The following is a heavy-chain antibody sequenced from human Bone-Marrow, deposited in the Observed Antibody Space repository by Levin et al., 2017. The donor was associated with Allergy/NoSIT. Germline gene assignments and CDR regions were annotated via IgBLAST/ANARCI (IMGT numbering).Heavy chain of an antibody. J-gene: IGHJ4*02. CDR3: ARCNRDGHNLAN. V-gene: IGHV2-70*13. Sequence: SGPTLVKPTQTLTLTCTFSGFSLTTAGMCVTWVRQPPGKAPEWLALIDWNGDKWYTTSLKTRLTISKDTSMNQVVLTVINVDPVDTATYFCARCNRDGHNLANWGPGTQVAVSS. D-gene: IGHD5-24*01. CDR2: IDWNGDK. CDR1: GFSLTTAGMC.